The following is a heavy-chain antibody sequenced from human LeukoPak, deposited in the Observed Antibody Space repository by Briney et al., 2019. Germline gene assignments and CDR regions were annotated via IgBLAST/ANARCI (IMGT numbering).Heavy chain of an antibody. CDR1: GFTFSSNA. D-gene: IGHD2-8*01. CDR2: ITAPGDAT. J-gene: IGHJ4*02. CDR3: AKAFGTNGYFQLPIDF. V-gene: IGHV3-23*01. Sequence: GGSLRLSCATSGFTFSSNAMTWVRQAPGKGLECVSAITAPGDATYYADSVKGRFSISRDNSKNTLYLRLNSLRAEDAAVYYCAKAFGTNGYFQLPIDFWGQGTLVTVSS.